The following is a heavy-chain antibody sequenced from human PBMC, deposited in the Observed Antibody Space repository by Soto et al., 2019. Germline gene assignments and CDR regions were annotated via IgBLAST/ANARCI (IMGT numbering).Heavy chain of an antibody. V-gene: IGHV1-2*04. J-gene: IGHJ6*02. CDR2: INPNSGGT. CDR1: GYTFTGYY. CDR3: AIVGSNYPGSYGMDV. Sequence: ASVKVSCKASGYTFTGYYMRWVRQAPGQGLEWMGWINPNSGGTNYAQKFQGWVTMTRDTSISTAYMELSRLRSDDTAVYYCAIVGSNYPGSYGMDVWGQGTTVTVSS. D-gene: IGHD4-4*01.